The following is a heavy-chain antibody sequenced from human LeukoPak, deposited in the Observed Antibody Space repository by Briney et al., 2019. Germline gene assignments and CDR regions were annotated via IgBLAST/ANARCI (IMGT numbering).Heavy chain of an antibody. CDR2: IIPIFGTA. D-gene: IGHD6-13*01. CDR1: VGTFSSYA. V-gene: IGHV1-69*01. CDR3: ARETAAGTFGY. J-gene: IGHJ4*02. Sequence: SVKVSCKASVGTFSSYAISWVRQAPGQGLEWMGGIIPIFGTANYAQKFQGRVTITADESTSTAYMELSSPRSEDTAVYYCARETAAGTFGYWGQGTLVTVSS.